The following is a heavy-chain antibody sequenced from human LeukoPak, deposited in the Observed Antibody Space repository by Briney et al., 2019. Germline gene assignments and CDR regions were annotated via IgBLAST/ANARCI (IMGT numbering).Heavy chain of an antibody. CDR3: ARRIAGAGSDY. CDR2: IYPADSDT. J-gene: IGHJ4*02. CDR1: GYRFTSYW. V-gene: IGHV5-51*01. Sequence: GESLKISCKGSGYRFTSYWIGWVRQMPRKGLEWMGIIYPADSDTRYSPSFEGQVTISADMSIRTAYLQWSSLKASDTAMYYCARRIAGAGSDYWGQGTLVTVSS. D-gene: IGHD6-13*01.